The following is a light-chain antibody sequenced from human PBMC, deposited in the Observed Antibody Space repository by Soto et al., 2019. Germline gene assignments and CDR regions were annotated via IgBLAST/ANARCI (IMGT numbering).Light chain of an antibody. J-gene: IGKJ1*01. CDR3: QQTYITPQT. V-gene: IGKV1-39*01. CDR2: AAS. CDR1: QSISRY. Sequence: RVTLSAVSLSAPVREGVTMACRAGQSISRYLNWYQQRPGKAPKLLIYAASSLQSGVPSRFSGSGSGTDFTLTISSLQPEDFAPYYCQQTYITPQTFCQGGKVDIK.